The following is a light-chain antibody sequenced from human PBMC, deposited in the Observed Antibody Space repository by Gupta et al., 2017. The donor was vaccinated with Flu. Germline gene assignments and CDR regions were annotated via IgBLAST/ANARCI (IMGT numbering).Light chain of an antibody. CDR1: SSDVGNYDL. V-gene: IGLV2-23*02. CDR3: SSYAGSSTLI. J-gene: IGLJ2*01. CDR2: EVN. Sequence: SSDVGNYDLVSWYQQYPGRAPKLILHEVNTRPSGISDRFSGSKSGYTASLTVSGLHPDDEADYYCSSYAGSSTLIFGGGTKLTVL.